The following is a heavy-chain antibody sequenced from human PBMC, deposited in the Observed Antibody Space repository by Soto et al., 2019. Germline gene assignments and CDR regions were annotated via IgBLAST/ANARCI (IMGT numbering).Heavy chain of an antibody. D-gene: IGHD3-16*01. CDR3: ATLGDRGY. CDR1: GGSISSSSYY. V-gene: IGHV4-39*01. Sequence: SETLSLTCTVSGGSISSSSYYWGWIRQPPGKGLEWIGSIYYSGSTYYNPSLKSRVTISVDTSKNQFSLKLSSVTAADTAVYYCATLGDRGYWGQGTLVTVSS. CDR2: IYYSGST. J-gene: IGHJ4*02.